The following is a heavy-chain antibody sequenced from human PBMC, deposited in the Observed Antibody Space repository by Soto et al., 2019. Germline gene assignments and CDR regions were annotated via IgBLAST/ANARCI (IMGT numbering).Heavy chain of an antibody. CDR1: GFTFSSYG. J-gene: IGHJ6*02. CDR3: AKDDGYYGSGSQGPYYYYGMDV. Sequence: PGGSLRLSCAASGFTFSSYGMHWVRQAPGKGLEWVAVISYDGSNKYYADSVKGRFTIPRDNSKNTLYLQMNSLRAEDTAVYYCAKDDGYYGSGSQGPYYYYGMDVWGQGTTVTVSS. V-gene: IGHV3-30*18. D-gene: IGHD3-10*01. CDR2: ISYDGSNK.